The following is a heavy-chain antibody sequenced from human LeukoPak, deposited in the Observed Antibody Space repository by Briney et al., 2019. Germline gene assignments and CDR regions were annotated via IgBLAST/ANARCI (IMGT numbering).Heavy chain of an antibody. D-gene: IGHD3-9*01. J-gene: IGHJ4*02. V-gene: IGHV1-2*02. CDR3: AGTGTRNYYFDY. CDR1: GYTFTGYY. CDR2: INPNSGGT. Sequence: ASVKVSCKASGYTFTGYYIHWVRQAPGQGLGWMGWINPNSGGTNYAQKFQGRVTMTRDTSTSTAYMELSRLRSDDTAVYYCAGTGTRNYYFDYWGQGTLVTVSS.